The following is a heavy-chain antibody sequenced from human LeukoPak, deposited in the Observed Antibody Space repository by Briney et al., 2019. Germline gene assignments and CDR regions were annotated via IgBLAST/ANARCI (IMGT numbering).Heavy chain of an antibody. V-gene: IGHV1-18*01. J-gene: IGHJ4*02. Sequence: ASVKVSYKASGYTFTSYGISWVRQAPGQGLEWMGWISAYNGNTNYALKLQGRVTMTTDTSTSTAYMELRSLRSDDTAVYYCARTPEDYSDSSGYLYYFDYWGQGTLVTVSS. CDR3: ARTPEDYSDSSGYLYYFDY. D-gene: IGHD3-22*01. CDR1: GYTFTSYG. CDR2: ISAYNGNT.